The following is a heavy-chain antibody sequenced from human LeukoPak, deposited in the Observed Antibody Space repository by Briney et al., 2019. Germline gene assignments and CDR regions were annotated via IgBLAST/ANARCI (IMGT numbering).Heavy chain of an antibody. CDR2: INHSGST. V-gene: IGHV4-34*01. J-gene: IGHJ6*03. CDR3: ARGITDYYYYSYYMDV. Sequence: PSETLSLTCAVYGGSFSGYYWSWIRQPPGKGLEWIGEINHSGSTNYNPSLKSRVTISVDTSKNQFSLKLSSVTAADTAVYYCARGITDYYYYSYYMDVWGKGTTVTVSS. D-gene: IGHD5-24*01. CDR1: GGSFSGYY.